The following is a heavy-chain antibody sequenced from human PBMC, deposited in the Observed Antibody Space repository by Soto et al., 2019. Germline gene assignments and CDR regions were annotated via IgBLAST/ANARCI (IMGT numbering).Heavy chain of an antibody. J-gene: IGHJ6*02. D-gene: IGHD6-19*01. CDR3: ARDRYSSGWYRTTDYFYYGMDV. CDR2: MNPNSGNT. Sequence: QVQLVQSGAEVKKPGASVKVSCKASGYTFTSYDINWVRQATGQGLEWMGWMNPNSGNTGYAQKLQGRVTMTRNTTISXXYXEXXSLRSEDTAVYYFARDRYSSGWYRTTDYFYYGMDVWGQGTTGTVSS. V-gene: IGHV1-8*01. CDR1: GYTFTSYD.